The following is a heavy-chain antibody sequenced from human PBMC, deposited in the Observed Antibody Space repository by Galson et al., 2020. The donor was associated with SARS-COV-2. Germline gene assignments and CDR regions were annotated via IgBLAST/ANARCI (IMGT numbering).Heavy chain of an antibody. CDR2: ITTGSPYI. D-gene: IGHD6-13*01. J-gene: IGHJ6*03. CDR3: ARTGTPHYYYSYYMDV. CDR1: GFTFSSYT. V-gene: IGHV3-21*01. Sequence: GESLKISCAASGFTFSSYTMNWVRQVPGKGLEWVSSITTGSPYINYADSVKGRFTISRDNAKNSLFLQMNSLRGGDTAVYFCARTGTPHYYYSYYMDVWGKGTTVTVSS.